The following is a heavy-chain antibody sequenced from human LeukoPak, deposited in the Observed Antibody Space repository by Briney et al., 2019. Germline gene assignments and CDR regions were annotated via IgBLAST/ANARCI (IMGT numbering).Heavy chain of an antibody. J-gene: IGHJ6*03. V-gene: IGHV3-21*01. CDR3: AKDVRYCSGGSCSHSYYYMDV. CDR1: GFTLRSYG. CDR2: ISTLNTDI. Sequence: GGSLRLSCAAYGFTLRSYGMTWVRPAPGKGLEWVSSISTLNTDIYYADSGKGRITIARDNSNTSLHLETNRLRAEDSTGYFYAKDVRYCSGGSCSHSYYYMDVWGKGTTVTVSS. D-gene: IGHD2-15*01.